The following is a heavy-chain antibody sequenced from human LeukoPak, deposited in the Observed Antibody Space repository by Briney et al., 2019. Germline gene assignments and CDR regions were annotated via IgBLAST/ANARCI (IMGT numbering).Heavy chain of an antibody. V-gene: IGHV3-66*01. Sequence: GGSLRLSCAASGFTVSNNYMSWVRQAPGKGLEWVSVIYSGGSTYYADSVKGRFTFSRDNSKNTLYPQMNSLRAEDTAVYYCARGPDNYGLDYWGQGTLVTVSS. CDR3: ARGPDNYGLDY. J-gene: IGHJ4*02. CDR2: IYSGGST. D-gene: IGHD5-18*01. CDR1: GFTVSNNY.